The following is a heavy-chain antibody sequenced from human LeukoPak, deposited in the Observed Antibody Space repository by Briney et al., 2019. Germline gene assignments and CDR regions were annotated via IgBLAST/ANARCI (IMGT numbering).Heavy chain of an antibody. V-gene: IGHV4-34*01. CDR1: GGSFSRYS. CDR2: INHSGST. Sequence: SEALSDTCVVYGGSFSRYSWSWIRQPLGKGLEWIGEINHSGSTNYSPSLKGRVTISVDTSKNQFSLKLRTVTAADTAVYYCARVVGKDSSSWYYWGKGTLVTVSS. D-gene: IGHD6-13*01. J-gene: IGHJ4*02. CDR3: ARVVGKDSSSWYY.